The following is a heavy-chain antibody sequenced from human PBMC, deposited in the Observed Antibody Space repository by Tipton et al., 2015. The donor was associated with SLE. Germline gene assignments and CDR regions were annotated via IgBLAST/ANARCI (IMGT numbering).Heavy chain of an antibody. Sequence: SLRLSCTASGFTFGDYAMSWFRQAPGKGLEWVGFIRSKAYGGTTEYAASVKGRFTISRDDSKSIAYLQMDSLKTEDTAVYYCTRVGTISNAFDIWGQGTMVTVSS. CDR3: TRVGTISNAFDI. CDR2: IRSKAYGGTT. D-gene: IGHD5-12*01. J-gene: IGHJ3*02. CDR1: GFTFGDYA. V-gene: IGHV3-49*03.